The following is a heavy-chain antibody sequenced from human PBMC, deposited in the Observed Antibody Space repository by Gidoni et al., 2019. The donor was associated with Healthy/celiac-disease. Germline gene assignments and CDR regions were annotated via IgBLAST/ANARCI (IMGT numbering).Heavy chain of an antibody. CDR2: INPNSGGT. Sequence: QVQLVQSGPELKKPGSSVKVSCKASGYTFTGYHMHWLRQAPGQGLEWIGWINPNSGGTNYAQKFQGRVTMTRDTSISTAYMELSRLRSDDTAGYYWARTPPYDNDAFDIWGQGTMVTVSS. J-gene: IGHJ3*02. CDR1: GYTFTGYH. D-gene: IGHD3-22*01. CDR3: ARTPPYDNDAFDI. V-gene: IGHV1-2*02.